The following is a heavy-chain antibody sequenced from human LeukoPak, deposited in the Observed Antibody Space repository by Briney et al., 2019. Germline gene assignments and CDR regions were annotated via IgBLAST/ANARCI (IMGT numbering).Heavy chain of an antibody. CDR2: IYHSGST. V-gene: IGHV4-59*12. Sequence: SETLSLTCTVSGGSISSYYWSWIRQPPGKGLEWIGYIYHSGSTYYNPSLKSRVTISVDRSKNQFSLKLSSVTAADTVVYYCARCPHYDFWSGCRADAFDIWGQGTMVTVSS. D-gene: IGHD3-3*01. CDR3: ARCPHYDFWSGCRADAFDI. J-gene: IGHJ3*02. CDR1: GGSISSYY.